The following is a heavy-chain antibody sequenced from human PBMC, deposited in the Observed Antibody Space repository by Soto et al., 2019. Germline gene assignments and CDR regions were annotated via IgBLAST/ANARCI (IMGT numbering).Heavy chain of an antibody. CDR1: GFTFDDYA. CDR2: ISWNSGSI. CDR3: AKETTGDDSFDY. J-gene: IGHJ4*02. V-gene: IGHV3-9*01. D-gene: IGHD7-27*01. Sequence: SLRLSCAASGFTFDDYAMHWVRQAPGKGLEWVSGISWNSGSIGYADSVKGRFTISRDNAKNSLYLQMNSLRAEDTALYYCAKETTGDDSFDYWGQGTLVTVSS.